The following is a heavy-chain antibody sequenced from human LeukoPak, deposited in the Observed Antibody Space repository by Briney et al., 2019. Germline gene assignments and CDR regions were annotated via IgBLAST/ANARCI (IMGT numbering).Heavy chain of an antibody. D-gene: IGHD1-26*01. CDR2: IIPIFGTA. CDR3: ARVGATNYYYYMDV. J-gene: IGHJ6*03. Sequence: GASVKVSCKASGGTFSSYAISWVRQAPGQGLEWMGGIIPIFGTANYAQKFRGRVTITADKSTRTAYMELSSLRSEDTAVYYCARVGATNYYYYMDVWGKGTTVTISS. CDR1: GGTFSSYA. V-gene: IGHV1-69*06.